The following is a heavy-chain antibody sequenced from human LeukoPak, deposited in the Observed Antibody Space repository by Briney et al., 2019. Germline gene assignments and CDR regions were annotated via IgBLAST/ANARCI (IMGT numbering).Heavy chain of an antibody. J-gene: IGHJ5*02. D-gene: IGHD3-3*01. Sequence: GGSLRLSCAASGFTFSSYSMNWVRQAPGKGLEWVSSISSSSNYIYYADSVKGRFTISRDNAKNSLYLQMNSLRAEDTAVYYCARLRFLEWSHVGDWFDPWGQGTLVTVSS. CDR1: GFTFSSYS. CDR2: ISSSSNYI. V-gene: IGHV3-21*01. CDR3: ARLRFLEWSHVGDWFDP.